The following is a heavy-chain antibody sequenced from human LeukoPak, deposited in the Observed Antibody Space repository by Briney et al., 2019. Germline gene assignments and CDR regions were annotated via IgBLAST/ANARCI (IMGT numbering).Heavy chain of an antibody. J-gene: IGHJ4*02. D-gene: IGHD5-24*01. CDR1: GGSFSGYY. Sequence: SETLSLTCAVYGGSFSGYYWSWIRQPPGKGLEWIGEINHSGSTSYNPSLKSRVTISVDTSKNQFSLKLSSVTAADTAVYYCARGREMATIDYWGQGTLVTVPS. V-gene: IGHV4-34*01. CDR3: ARGREMATIDY. CDR2: INHSGST.